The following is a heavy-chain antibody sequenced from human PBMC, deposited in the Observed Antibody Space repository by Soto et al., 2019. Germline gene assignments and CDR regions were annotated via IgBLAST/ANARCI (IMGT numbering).Heavy chain of an antibody. CDR1: GFTFSSYG. D-gene: IGHD2-2*01. J-gene: IGHJ4*02. CDR3: AKDRPDIVLVPAAISRAYYFDY. Sequence: PGGSLRLSCAASGFTFSSYGMHWVRQAPGKGLEWVAVISYDGSNKYYADSVKGRFTISRDNSKNTLYLQMNSLRAEDTAVYYCAKDRPDIVLVPAAISRAYYFDYWGQGTLVTVSS. V-gene: IGHV3-30*18. CDR2: ISYDGSNK.